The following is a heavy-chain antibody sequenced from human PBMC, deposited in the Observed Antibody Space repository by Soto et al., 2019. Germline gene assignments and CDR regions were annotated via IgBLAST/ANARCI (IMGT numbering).Heavy chain of an antibody. J-gene: IGHJ4*02. D-gene: IGHD3-16*01. Sequence: ESGGGLVQPGGSLRLSCAASGFTFSSYAMHWVRQAPGKGLEYVSAISSNGGSTYYANSVKGRFTISRDNSKNTLYLQMGSLRAEDMAVYYCARSRYAWGFLRPPNYFDYWGQGTLVTVSS. V-gene: IGHV3-64*01. CDR1: GFTFSSYA. CDR3: ARSRYAWGFLRPPNYFDY. CDR2: ISSNGGST.